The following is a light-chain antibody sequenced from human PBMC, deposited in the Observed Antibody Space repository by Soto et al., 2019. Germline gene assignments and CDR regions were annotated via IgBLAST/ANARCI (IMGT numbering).Light chain of an antibody. V-gene: IGKV3-20*01. Sequence: EVVLTQSPGTLPLSPGARATLSCRASQGVTSSYLAWYQQKPGQAPRLLIYGASSRATGIPDRFRGSGSGTDFTLTISRLEPEDFAVYYCQQYGSAPYTFGQGTKLEIK. CDR1: QGVTSSY. J-gene: IGKJ2*01. CDR3: QQYGSAPYT. CDR2: GAS.